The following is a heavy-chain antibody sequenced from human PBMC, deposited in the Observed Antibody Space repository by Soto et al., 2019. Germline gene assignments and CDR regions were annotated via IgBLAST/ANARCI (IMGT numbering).Heavy chain of an antibody. CDR2: IDPTDSYP. CDR1: GYSFTSYW. CDR3: ARQGYSGFDFRGNWFDP. J-gene: IGHJ5*02. Sequence: GESLKISCKASGYSFTSYWINWVRQMPGKGLEWMGQIDPTDSYPNYNPPFQGHVTISAAKSNSTVYLQWTSLKASDTAMYYCARQGYSGFDFRGNWFDPWGQGTLVTVSS. V-gene: IGHV5-10-1*01. D-gene: IGHD5-12*01.